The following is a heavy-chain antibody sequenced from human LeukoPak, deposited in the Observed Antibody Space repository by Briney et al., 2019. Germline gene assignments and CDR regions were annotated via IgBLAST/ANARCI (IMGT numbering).Heavy chain of an antibody. CDR1: GFTFSSYS. D-gene: IGHD3-22*01. J-gene: IGHJ3*02. CDR2: ITRSSDVI. CDR3: AREKISSGYAIGAFDI. V-gene: IGHV3-48*01. Sequence: GGSLRLSCAASGFTFSSYSINWVRQAPGKGLEWVSYITRSSDVIYYADSVKGRFTVSRDNAKNSLYLQMNSLRAEDTAVYYCAREKISSGYAIGAFDIWGQGTMVTVSS.